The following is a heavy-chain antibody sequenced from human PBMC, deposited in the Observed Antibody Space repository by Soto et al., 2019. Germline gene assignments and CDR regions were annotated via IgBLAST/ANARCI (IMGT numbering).Heavy chain of an antibody. Sequence: QVQLVESGGGVVQRGRSLRLSCAASGFTFSSYGMHWVRQAPGKGLEWVAVISYDGSNKYYADSVKGRFTISRDNSKNTLYLQMNSLRAEDTAVYYCAKEGEQWLPLSYWGQGTLVTVSS. CDR2: ISYDGSNK. D-gene: IGHD6-19*01. CDR3: AKEGEQWLPLSY. CDR1: GFTFSSYG. J-gene: IGHJ4*02. V-gene: IGHV3-30*18.